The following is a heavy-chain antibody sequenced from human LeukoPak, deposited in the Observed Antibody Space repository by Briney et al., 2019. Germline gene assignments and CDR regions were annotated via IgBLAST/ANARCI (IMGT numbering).Heavy chain of an antibody. CDR2: IYFSGTTT. CDR1: DGSITSNNFY. J-gene: IGHJ5*02. CDR3: ATHQGGFNWFDP. D-gene: IGHD3-16*01. Sequence: PSETLSLTCTVSDGSITSNNFYWDWVRQPPGKGLEWLGNIYFSGTTTYYNPSLKSRVTMSLDTSKNQFSLKLSSVTATDTAIYYCATHQGGFNWFDPWGQGILVTVSS. V-gene: IGHV4-39*01.